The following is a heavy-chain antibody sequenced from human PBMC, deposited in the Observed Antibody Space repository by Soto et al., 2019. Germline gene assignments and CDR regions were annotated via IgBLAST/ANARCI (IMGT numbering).Heavy chain of an antibody. Sequence: QVQLVESGGGVVQPGRSLRLSCAASGFTFSSYAMHWVRQAPGKGLEWVAVISYDGSNKYYADSVKGRFTISRDNSKNTLYLQMNSLRAEDTAVYYCARAVGIQLWCFDYWGQGTLVTVSS. J-gene: IGHJ4*02. D-gene: IGHD5-18*01. CDR2: ISYDGSNK. V-gene: IGHV3-30-3*01. CDR1: GFTFSSYA. CDR3: ARAVGIQLWCFDY.